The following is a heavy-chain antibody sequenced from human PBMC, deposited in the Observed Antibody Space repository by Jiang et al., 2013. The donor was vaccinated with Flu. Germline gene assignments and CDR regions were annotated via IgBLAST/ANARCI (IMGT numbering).Heavy chain of an antibody. CDR2: IDPSDSYT. CDR3: ARTVNCGGDCSDYGMDV. J-gene: IGHJ6*02. D-gene: IGHD2-21*02. Sequence: GAEVKKPGESLRISCKGSGYSFTSYWISWVRQMPGKGLEWMGRIDPSDSYTNYSPSFQGHVTISADKSISTAYLQWSSLKASDTAMYYCARTVNCGGDCSDYGMDVWGQGTTVTVSS. V-gene: IGHV5-10-1*01. CDR1: GYSFTSYW.